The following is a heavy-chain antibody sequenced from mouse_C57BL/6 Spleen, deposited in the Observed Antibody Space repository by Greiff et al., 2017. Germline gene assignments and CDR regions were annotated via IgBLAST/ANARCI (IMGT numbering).Heavy chain of an antibody. CDR3: ARESYYGSSGFDY. D-gene: IGHD1-1*01. J-gene: IGHJ2*01. CDR2: IDPNSGGT. CDR1: GYTFTSYW. V-gene: IGHV1-72*01. Sequence: QVQLQQPGAELVKPGASVKLSCKASGYTFTSYWMHWVKQRPGRGLEWIGRIDPNSGGTKYNEKFKSKATLTVDKPSSTAYMQLSSLTSEDSAVYYCARESYYGSSGFDYWGQGTTLTVSS.